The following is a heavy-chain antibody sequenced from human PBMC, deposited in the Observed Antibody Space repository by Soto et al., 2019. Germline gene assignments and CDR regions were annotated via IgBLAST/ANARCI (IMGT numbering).Heavy chain of an antibody. D-gene: IGHD6-13*01. J-gene: IGHJ4*02. CDR1: GYTFTGYY. CDR2: INPSGGST. V-gene: IGHV1-46*01. Sequence: ASVKVSCKASGYTFTGYYMHWVRQAPGQGLEWMGIINPSGGSTSYAQNFQGRVTMTRDTSTSTVYMDLSSLRSEDTAVYYCAREGQQLVGDLGYWGQGTLVTVSS. CDR3: AREGQQLVGDLGY.